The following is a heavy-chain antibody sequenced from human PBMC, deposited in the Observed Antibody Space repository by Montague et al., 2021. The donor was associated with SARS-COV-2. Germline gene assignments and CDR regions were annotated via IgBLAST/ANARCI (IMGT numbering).Heavy chain of an antibody. CDR2: IYSGGST. CDR1: GFTVSRNY. CDR3: ARDQRRYGSGSYYGPHYYYYGMDV. D-gene: IGHD3-10*01. Sequence: SLRLSCAASGFTVSRNYMSWVRQAPGKGLEWVSVIYSGGSTYYAXXVEGLFTISRDNSKNTLYLQMNSLRAEDTAVYYCARDQRRYGSGSYYGPHYYYYGMDVWGQGTTVTVSS. V-gene: IGHV3-66*02. J-gene: IGHJ6*02.